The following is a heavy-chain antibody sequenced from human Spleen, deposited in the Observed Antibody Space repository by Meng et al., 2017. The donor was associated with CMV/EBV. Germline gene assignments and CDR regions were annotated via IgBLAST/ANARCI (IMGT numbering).Heavy chain of an antibody. CDR2: ISYDGSNK. D-gene: IGHD3-3*01. J-gene: IGHJ4*02. CDR3: ARVDDFWSGYTFDY. Sequence: GESLKISCAASGFTFSSYAMHWVRQAPGKGLEWVAVISYDGSNKYYADSVKGRFTISRDNSKNTLYLQMNSLRAEDTAVYYCARVDDFWSGYTFDYWGQGTLVTVSS. CDR1: GFTFSSYA. V-gene: IGHV3-30*04.